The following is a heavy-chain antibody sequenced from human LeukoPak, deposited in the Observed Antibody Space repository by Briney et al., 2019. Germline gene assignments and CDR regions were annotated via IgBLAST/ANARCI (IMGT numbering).Heavy chain of an antibody. J-gene: IGHJ3*02. CDR3: ARSDGYGLVGI. CDR1: GGSISSSSYY. CDR2: IYSSGST. Sequence: SETLSLTCTVSGGSISSSSYYWGWIRQPPGKGLEWIGSIYSSGSTYYNSSLKSRVIILIDTAKNHFSLNLSSVTAADTAVYYCARSDGYGLVGIWGQGTMVTVSS. V-gene: IGHV4-39*07. D-gene: IGHD3-10*01.